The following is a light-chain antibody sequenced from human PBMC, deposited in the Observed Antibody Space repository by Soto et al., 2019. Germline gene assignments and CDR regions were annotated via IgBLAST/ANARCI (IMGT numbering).Light chain of an antibody. Sequence: QSALTQPASVSGSPGQSITISCTGTSSDVSGYNFVSWYQQHPGKAPRLMIYEVSNRPSGVSDRFSGSKSGNTVSLTISGLQAEDEADYYCSSYTFSSALVVFGGGTKLTVL. J-gene: IGLJ2*01. CDR3: SSYTFSSALVV. CDR2: EVS. CDR1: SSDVSGYNF. V-gene: IGLV2-14*01.